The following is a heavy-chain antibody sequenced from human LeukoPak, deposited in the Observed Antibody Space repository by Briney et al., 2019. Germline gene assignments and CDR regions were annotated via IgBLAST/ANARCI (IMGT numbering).Heavy chain of an antibody. Sequence: GESLKIPCKSFGYSFTSYWLGWVRQVPGKGLEWMGIIYRRDSDPRYSPSFPGQGNISADKSMNTAFPQWNNLKASDTAMYYCVRHATVEAAGTWWFDPWGQGTLVTVSS. CDR3: VRHATVEAAGTWWFDP. CDR2: IYRRDSDP. D-gene: IGHD6-13*01. J-gene: IGHJ5*02. V-gene: IGHV5-51*01. CDR1: GYSFTSYW.